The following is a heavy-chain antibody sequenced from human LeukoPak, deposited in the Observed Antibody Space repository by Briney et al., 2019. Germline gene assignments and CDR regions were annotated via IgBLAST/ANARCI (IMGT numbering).Heavy chain of an antibody. CDR1: GGSISSGGYY. CDR2: IYYSGST. CDR3: ARVLGTIKQLGGYYFDY. J-gene: IGHJ4*02. V-gene: IGHV4-31*03. Sequence: PSETLSLTCTVSGGSISSGGYYWSWIRQHPGKGLEWIGYIYYSGSTYYNPSLKSRVTISVDTSKNQFSLKLSSVTAADTAVYYCARVLGTIKQLGGYYFDYWGQGTLVTVSS. D-gene: IGHD6-13*01.